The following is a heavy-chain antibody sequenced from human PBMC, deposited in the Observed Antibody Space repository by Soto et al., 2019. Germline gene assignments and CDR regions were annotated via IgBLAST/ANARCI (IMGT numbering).Heavy chain of an antibody. Sequence: SETLSLTCSVSGAALNSGNYYWSWFRQVPGKGLEWIGPIYVTGAVDYNPSLRDRITITQDTSERQFSLNLRLVTAADTAVYYCARLIIATNNYKWLDPWGQGTLVTVSS. CDR1: GAALNSGNYY. D-gene: IGHD2-21*01. CDR2: IYVTGAV. J-gene: IGHJ5*02. V-gene: IGHV4-31*03. CDR3: ARLIIATNNYKWLDP.